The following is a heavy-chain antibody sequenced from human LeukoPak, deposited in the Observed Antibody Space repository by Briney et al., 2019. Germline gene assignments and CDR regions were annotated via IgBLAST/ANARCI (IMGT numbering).Heavy chain of an antibody. V-gene: IGHV3-23*01. J-gene: IGHJ4*02. D-gene: IGHD2-2*01. Sequence: GGSLRLSCAASGFTFSSYAMSWVRQAPGRGLEWVSAISGSGGSTYYADSVKSRFTISRDNSKNTLYLQMNSLRAEDTAVYYCAKLSASYFDYWGQGTLVTVSS. CDR1: GFTFSSYA. CDR3: AKLSASYFDY. CDR2: ISGSGGST.